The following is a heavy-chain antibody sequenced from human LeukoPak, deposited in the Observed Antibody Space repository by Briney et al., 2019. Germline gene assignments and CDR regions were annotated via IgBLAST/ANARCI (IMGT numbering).Heavy chain of an antibody. Sequence: GASVKVSCKASGYTFTGYYMHWVRQAPGQGLEWMGWINPNSGGTNYAQKFQGRVTMTRDTSISTAYMELSRLRSDDTAVYYCARDRRWNRLVFDYWGQGTLVTVSS. CDR2: INPNSGGT. J-gene: IGHJ4*02. D-gene: IGHD1-1*01. CDR3: ARDRRWNRLVFDY. V-gene: IGHV1-2*02. CDR1: GYTFTGYY.